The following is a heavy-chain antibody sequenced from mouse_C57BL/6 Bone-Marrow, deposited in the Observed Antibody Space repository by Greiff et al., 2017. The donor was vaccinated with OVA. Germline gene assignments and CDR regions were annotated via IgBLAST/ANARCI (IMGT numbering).Heavy chain of an antibody. J-gene: IGHJ2*01. Sequence: EVKLQESGPVLVKPGASVKMSCKASGYTFTDYYMNWVKQSHGKSLEWIGVINPYNGGTSSNQKFKGKATLTVDKSSSTAYMELNSLTSEDSAVYYCARPTAQATDYWGQGTTLTVSS. V-gene: IGHV1-19*01. CDR2: INPYNGGT. CDR1: GYTFTDYY. CDR3: ARPTAQATDY. D-gene: IGHD3-2*02.